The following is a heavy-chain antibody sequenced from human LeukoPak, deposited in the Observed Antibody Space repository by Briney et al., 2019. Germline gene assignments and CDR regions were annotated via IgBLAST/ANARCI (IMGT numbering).Heavy chain of an antibody. V-gene: IGHV3-7*01. CDR3: ARGYCSSTSCYISNWFDP. Sequence: GGSLRLSCAASGFTFSSYWMSWVRQAPGKGLEWVANIKQDGSEKYYVDSVKGRFTISRDIAKNSLYLQMNSLRAEDTAVYYCARGYCSSTSCYISNWFDPWGQGTLVTVSS. J-gene: IGHJ5*02. D-gene: IGHD2-2*02. CDR1: GFTFSSYW. CDR2: IKQDGSEK.